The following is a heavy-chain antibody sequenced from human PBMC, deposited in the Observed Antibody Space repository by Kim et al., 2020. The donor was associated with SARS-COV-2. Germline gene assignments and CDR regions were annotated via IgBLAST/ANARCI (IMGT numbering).Heavy chain of an antibody. CDR1: GGSISSYY. CDR2: IYYSGST. V-gene: IGHV4-59*13. J-gene: IGHJ4*02. CDR3: ARVSDIVATIVDY. Sequence: SETLSLTCTVSGGSISSYYWSWIRQPPGKGLEWIGYIYYSGSTNYNPSLKSRVTISVDTSKNQFYLKLSSVTAADTAVNYCARVSDIVATIVDYWGQGTLVTV. D-gene: IGHD5-12*01.